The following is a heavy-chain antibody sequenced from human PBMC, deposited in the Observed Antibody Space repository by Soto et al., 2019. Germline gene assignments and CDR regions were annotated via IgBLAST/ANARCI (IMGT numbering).Heavy chain of an antibody. D-gene: IGHD3-3*01. V-gene: IGHV1-3*01. CDR1: GSTFTSYA. J-gene: IGHJ4*02. CDR2: IDAGNGNT. Sequence: ASVKVSCKTSGSTFTSYAMHWVRQAPGQSLEWMGWIDAGNGNTKYSQKLQGRVTITRDTSANTAYMELSSLRSEDTAVYYCARGFGVVITFDYWGQGTLVTVSS. CDR3: ARGFGVVITFDY.